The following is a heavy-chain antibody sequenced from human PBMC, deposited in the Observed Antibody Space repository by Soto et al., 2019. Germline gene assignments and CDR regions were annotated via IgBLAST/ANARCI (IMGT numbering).Heavy chain of an antibody. CDR2: ISAYNGNT. CDR3: ARSSGSLYYYNYGMDV. Sequence: ASVKVSCKASGYTFTSYGISWVRQAPGQGLEWMGWISAYNGNTNCAQKLQGRVTMTTDTSISTAYLQWSSLKASDTAMYYCARSSGSLYYYNYGMDVWGQGTTVTVSS. J-gene: IGHJ6*02. D-gene: IGHD3-10*01. V-gene: IGHV1-18*01. CDR1: GYTFTSYG.